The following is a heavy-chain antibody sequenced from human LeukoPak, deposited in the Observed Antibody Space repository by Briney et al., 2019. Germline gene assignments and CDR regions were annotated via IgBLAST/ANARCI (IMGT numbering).Heavy chain of an antibody. CDR1: GYTLTELS. CDR2: IIPIFGTA. Sequence: SVKVSCKVSGYTLTELSMHWVRQAPGQGLEWMGRIIPIFGTANYAQKFQGRVTITTDESTSTAYMELSSLRSEDTAVYYCARASIMVRGDTYYFDYWGQGTLVTVSS. J-gene: IGHJ4*02. D-gene: IGHD3-10*01. V-gene: IGHV1-69*05. CDR3: ARASIMVRGDTYYFDY.